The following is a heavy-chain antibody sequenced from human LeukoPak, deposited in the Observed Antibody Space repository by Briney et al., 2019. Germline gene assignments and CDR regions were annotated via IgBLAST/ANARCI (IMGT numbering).Heavy chain of an antibody. J-gene: IGHJ4*02. V-gene: IGHV3-21*01. CDR1: GFILSSYS. D-gene: IGHD2-2*01. CDR2: ISSSSSYI. Sequence: GGSLRLSCAASGFILSSYSMNEARHAPGKGLESVASISSSSSYIYYADSVKARFSISRDNAKNSLYLQMNSLRAEDTAVYYCARGGWRSCSSTSCPFDYWGQGTLVTVSS. CDR3: ARGGWRSCSSTSCPFDY.